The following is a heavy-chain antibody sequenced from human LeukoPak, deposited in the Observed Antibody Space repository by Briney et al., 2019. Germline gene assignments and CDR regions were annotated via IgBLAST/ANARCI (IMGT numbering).Heavy chain of an antibody. J-gene: IGHJ4*02. CDR3: ARDKKVGATNFDY. Sequence: GGSLRLSCAASGFTFSSYWMSWVRQAPGKGPEWVANIKQDGGEVYYVDSVKGRFTISRDNAKNSLYLQMNSLRAEDTAVYYCARDKKVGATNFDYWGQGTLVTVSS. CDR2: IKQDGGEV. D-gene: IGHD1-26*01. V-gene: IGHV3-7*03. CDR1: GFTFSSYW.